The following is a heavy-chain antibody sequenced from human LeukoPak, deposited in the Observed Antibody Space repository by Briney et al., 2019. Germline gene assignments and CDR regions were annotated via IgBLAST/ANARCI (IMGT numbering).Heavy chain of an antibody. CDR2: IYPGDSDT. CDR1: GYSFISYW. CDR3: ARLVCTNGVCYTLDY. V-gene: IGHV5-51*01. J-gene: IGHJ4*02. Sequence: GESLKISCKGSGYSFISYWIGWVRQMPGKGLEWMGIIYPGDSDTRYSPSFQGQVTISADKSISTAYLQWSSLKASDTAMYYCARLVCTNGVCYTLDYWGQGTLVTVSS. D-gene: IGHD2-8*01.